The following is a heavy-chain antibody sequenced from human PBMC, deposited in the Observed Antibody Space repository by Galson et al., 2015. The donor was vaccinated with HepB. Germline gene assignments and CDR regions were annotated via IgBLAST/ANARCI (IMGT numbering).Heavy chain of an antibody. Sequence: SVKVSCKASGYTFAGYYLHWVRQAPGQGLEWMGWINPNNGGTNYAQKFQGRVTMTRDTSISTVYMEMSRLRSDDTAVYYCARDANPRTMYYYYYYLDVWGKGTTVTVSS. V-gene: IGHV1-2*02. CDR1: GYTFAGYY. D-gene: IGHD3-3*01. J-gene: IGHJ6*03. CDR2: INPNNGGT. CDR3: ARDANPRTMYYYYYYLDV.